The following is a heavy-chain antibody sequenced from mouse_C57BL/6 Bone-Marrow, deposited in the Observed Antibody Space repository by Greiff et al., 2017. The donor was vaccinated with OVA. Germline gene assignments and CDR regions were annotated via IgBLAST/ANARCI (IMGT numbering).Heavy chain of an antibody. V-gene: IGHV14-4*01. CDR2: IDPENGDT. CDR3: TIWGFAY. Sequence: VQLQQSGAELVRPGASVKLSCTASGFNIKDDYMHWVKQRPEQGLEWIGWIDPENGDTEYASKFQGKATITADTTSNTAYLQLSGLTSEETAVYYCTIWGFAYWGQGTLVTDSA. J-gene: IGHJ3*01. CDR1: GFNIKDDY.